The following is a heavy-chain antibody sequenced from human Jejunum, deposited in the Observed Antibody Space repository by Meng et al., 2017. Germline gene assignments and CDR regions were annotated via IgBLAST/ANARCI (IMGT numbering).Heavy chain of an antibody. J-gene: IGHJ4*02. D-gene: IGHD3-10*02. V-gene: IGHV6-1*01. Sequence: SGPGLVKPHQTHSLTWSMSGDSVSSNSAAWNWIRQSPSRGLEWLGRTYYRSKYYNDYALSVKSRITINPDTSKNQFSLQLNSVAPEDTAIYYCARDWGDVRGGFDFWGQGTLVTVSS. CDR3: ARDWGDVRGGFDF. CDR1: GDSVSSNSAA. CDR2: TYYRSKYYN.